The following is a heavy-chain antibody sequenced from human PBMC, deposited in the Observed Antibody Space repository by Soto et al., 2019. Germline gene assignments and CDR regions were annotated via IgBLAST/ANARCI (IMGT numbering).Heavy chain of an antibody. J-gene: IGHJ6*02. Sequence: SETLSLTCTVSGGSISSSSYYWGWIRQPPGKGLEWIGSIYYSGSTYYNPSLKSRVTISVDTSKNQFSLKLSSVTAAETAVYYCAGLSAVAVTGYYYYGMDVWGQGTTVTV. D-gene: IGHD6-19*01. CDR3: AGLSAVAVTGYYYYGMDV. V-gene: IGHV4-39*01. CDR1: GGSISSSSYY. CDR2: IYYSGST.